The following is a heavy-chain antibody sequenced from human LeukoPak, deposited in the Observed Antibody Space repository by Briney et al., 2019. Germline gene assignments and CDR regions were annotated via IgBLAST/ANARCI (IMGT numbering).Heavy chain of an antibody. D-gene: IGHD3-22*01. Sequence: PSETLSLTSTVSGGSISSYYWSWIRQPPGKGLEWIGYIYYSGSTNYNPSLKSRVTISVDTSKNQFSLKLSSVTAADTAVYYCARDPRPLDYYDSRGFDPWGQGTLVTVSS. CDR2: IYYSGST. V-gene: IGHV4-59*01. J-gene: IGHJ5*02. CDR3: ARDPRPLDYYDSRGFDP. CDR1: GGSISSYY.